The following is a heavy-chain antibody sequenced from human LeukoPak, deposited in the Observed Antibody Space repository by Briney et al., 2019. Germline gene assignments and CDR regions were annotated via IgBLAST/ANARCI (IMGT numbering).Heavy chain of an antibody. CDR1: GGSISNYY. Sequence: SETLSLTCTVSGGSISNYYWSWIRQPAGKGLEWIGRIYTRGRTNYNPSLKSRVTMSVDTSKNQFSLKLSSVTAADMAVYYCARGRYCSADICSGGDAFDIWGQGTMVSVSS. CDR2: IYTRGRT. V-gene: IGHV4-4*07. J-gene: IGHJ3*02. D-gene: IGHD2-15*01. CDR3: ARGRYCSADICSGGDAFDI.